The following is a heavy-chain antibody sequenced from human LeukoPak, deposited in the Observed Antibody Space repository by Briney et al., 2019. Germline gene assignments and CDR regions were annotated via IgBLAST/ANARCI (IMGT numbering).Heavy chain of an antibody. Sequence: GSLRLSCAASGFTFSSYGMHWVRQAPGKGLEWVAVISYDGSNKYYADSVKGRFTISRDNANNSLYLQMDSLRAEDTAVYYCAEVVRSDYFDYWGQGTLVTVSS. V-gene: IGHV3-30*18. CDR2: ISYDGSNK. D-gene: IGHD2-21*01. J-gene: IGHJ4*02. CDR3: AEVVRSDYFDY. CDR1: GFTFSSYG.